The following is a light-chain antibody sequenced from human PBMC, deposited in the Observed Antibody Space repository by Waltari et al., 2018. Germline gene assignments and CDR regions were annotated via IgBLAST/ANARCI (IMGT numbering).Light chain of an antibody. CDR1: GVILGVLT. CDR3: SSYAGSSNFVV. CDR2: EVR. V-gene: IGLV2-23*02. Sequence: SPLPHLPPCFGLPGRRFPFSSLGPGVILGVLTFFSCYQHHPGKAPKLMIYEVRNRPSGISNRFSGSKSGNTASLTISGLEADDEADYYCSSYAGSSNFVVFGRGTKLTVL. J-gene: IGLJ2*01.